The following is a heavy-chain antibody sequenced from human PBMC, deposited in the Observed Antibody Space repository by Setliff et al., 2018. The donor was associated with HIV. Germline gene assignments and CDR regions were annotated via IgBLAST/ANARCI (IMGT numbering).Heavy chain of an antibody. Sequence: SETLSLTCTVSGGSISSANYYWSWIRQPAGKGLEWIGHIYFSGSTIYNPSLKSRVNISVDTSKNQFSLKLSSVTAADTAVYYCARDREGYCTNGVCPMDVWGKGTPVTVSS. CDR2: IYFSGST. D-gene: IGHD2-8*01. CDR1: GGSISSANYY. CDR3: ARDREGYCTNGVCPMDV. V-gene: IGHV4-61*09. J-gene: IGHJ6*03.